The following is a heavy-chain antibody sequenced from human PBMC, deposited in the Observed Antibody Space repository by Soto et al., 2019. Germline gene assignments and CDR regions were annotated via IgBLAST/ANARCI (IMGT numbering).Heavy chain of an antibody. J-gene: IGHJ4*02. D-gene: IGHD1-26*01. Sequence: ASLRLSCAVSGVIVSRYSMNWVRQAPGKGLEWVSSIGTSGSYIYDTDSVKGRFTISRDNTKDSLYLQMNSLRAEDTAIYYCARGSAFIGLDYWGQGTPVTVSS. V-gene: IGHV3-21*01. CDR3: ARGSAFIGLDY. CDR2: IGTSGSYI. CDR1: GVIVSRYS.